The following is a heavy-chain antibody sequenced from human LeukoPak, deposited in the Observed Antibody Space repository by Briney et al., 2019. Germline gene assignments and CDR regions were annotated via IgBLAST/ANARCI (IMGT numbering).Heavy chain of an antibody. CDR1: GGSFSGYY. CDR2: INHSGST. J-gene: IGHJ5*02. Sequence: KTSETLSLTCAVCGGSFSGYYWSWIRQPPGKGLEWIGEINHSGSTNYNPSLKSRVTISVDTSKNQFSLKLSSVTAADTAVYYCARGIVGATWFDPWGQGNLVTVSS. CDR3: ARGIVGATWFDP. V-gene: IGHV4-34*01. D-gene: IGHD1-26*01.